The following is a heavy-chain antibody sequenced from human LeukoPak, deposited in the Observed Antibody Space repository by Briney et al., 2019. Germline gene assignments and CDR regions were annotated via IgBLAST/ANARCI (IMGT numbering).Heavy chain of an antibody. Sequence: GGSLRLSCAASGFTFSSYSMNWVRQAPGKGLEWVSSISSSSSYIYYADSVKGRFTISRDNAKNSLYLQMNSLRAEDTAVYYCTRADYGDYGGGAFDIWGQGTMVTVSS. D-gene: IGHD4-17*01. J-gene: IGHJ3*02. V-gene: IGHV3-21*01. CDR1: GFTFSSYS. CDR2: ISSSSSYI. CDR3: TRADYGDYGGGAFDI.